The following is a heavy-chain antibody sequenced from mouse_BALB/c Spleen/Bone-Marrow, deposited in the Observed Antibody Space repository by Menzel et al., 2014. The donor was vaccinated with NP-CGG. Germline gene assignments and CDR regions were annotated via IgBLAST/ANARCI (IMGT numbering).Heavy chain of an antibody. Sequence: EVHLVESGGGLVQPGGSRKLSCAASGFTFSSFGMHWVRQAPEKGPEWIAYISSDSGAIFYADIVKGRFTISRDNPKNTLFLQMTSLRSEDTAIYFCTRGGNWEDFDYWGQGTTLTVSS. CDR2: ISSDSGAI. CDR3: TRGGNWEDFDY. V-gene: IGHV5-17*02. CDR1: GFTFSSFG. J-gene: IGHJ2*01. D-gene: IGHD4-1*01.